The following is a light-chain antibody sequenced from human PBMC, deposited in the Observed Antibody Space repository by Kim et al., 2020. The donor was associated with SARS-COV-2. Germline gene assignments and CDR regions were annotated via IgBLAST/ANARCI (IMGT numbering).Light chain of an antibody. CDR1: SGSIDDNY. CDR2: EDD. V-gene: IGLV6-57*03. Sequence: GKTVTISCTRSSGSIDDNYVQWYQQRPGGVPTTVTYEDDQRPSGVSDRFSGSIDNSSNSASLTISGLRTEDEADYYCQSYNRDNVIFGGGTKLTVL. CDR3: QSYNRDNVI. J-gene: IGLJ2*01.